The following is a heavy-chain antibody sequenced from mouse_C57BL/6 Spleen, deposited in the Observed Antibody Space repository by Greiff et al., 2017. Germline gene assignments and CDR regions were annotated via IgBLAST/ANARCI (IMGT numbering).Heavy chain of an antibody. J-gene: IGHJ2*01. CDR2: IYPRSGNT. CDR1: GYTFTSYG. D-gene: IGHD1-1*01. Sequence: QVQLQQSGAELARPGASVKLSCKASGYTFTSYGISWVKQRTGQGLEWIGEIYPRSGNTYYNEKFKGKATLTADKSSSTAYMELRSLTSEDSAVYFCARTPPYYYGSSIYFDYWGQGTTLTVSS. CDR3: ARTPPYYYGSSIYFDY. V-gene: IGHV1-81*01.